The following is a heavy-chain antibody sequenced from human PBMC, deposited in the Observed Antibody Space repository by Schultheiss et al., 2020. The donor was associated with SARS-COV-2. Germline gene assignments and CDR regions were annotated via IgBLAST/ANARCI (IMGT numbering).Heavy chain of an antibody. J-gene: IGHJ5*02. CDR1: GGSFSDYY. CDR3: ARAIAAAGIWFDP. CDR2: VTHSGST. V-gene: IGHV4-34*01. Sequence: SETLSLTCAVYGGSFSDYYWNWIRQAPGKGLEYIGEVTHSGSTDYNPSLKSRVTISVDTSKNQFSLKLSSVTAADTAVYYCARAIAAAGIWFDPWGQGTLVTVSS. D-gene: IGHD6-13*01.